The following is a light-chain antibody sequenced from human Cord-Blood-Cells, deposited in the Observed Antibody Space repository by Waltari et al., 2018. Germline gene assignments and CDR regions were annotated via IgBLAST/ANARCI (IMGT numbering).Light chain of an antibody. V-gene: IGLV1-40*01. CDR1: SSNIGAGYD. CDR3: QSYDSSLSGSV. Sequence: QSVLTQPPSVSGAPGQRVTISCTGSSSNIGAGYDVHWYQQLPGTAPKLLIDGNSIRPSGVPDRFSGSKSGTSASLAITGLQAEDEADYYCQSYDSSLSGSVFGGGTKLTVL. J-gene: IGLJ2*01. CDR2: GNS.